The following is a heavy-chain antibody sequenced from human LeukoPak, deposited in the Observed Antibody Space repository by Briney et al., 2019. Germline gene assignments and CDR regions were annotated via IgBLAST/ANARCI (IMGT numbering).Heavy chain of an antibody. CDR3: ARDPNDYGDYVGAFDI. Sequence: LSLTCAVYGGSFSGYYWSWIRQPPGKGLEWVAVIWYDGSNKYYADSVKGRFTISRDNSKNTLYLQMNSLRAEDTAVYYCARDPNDYGDYVGAFDIWGQGTMVTVSS. CDR2: IWYDGSNK. V-gene: IGHV3-33*08. D-gene: IGHD4-17*01. J-gene: IGHJ3*02. CDR1: GGSFSGYY.